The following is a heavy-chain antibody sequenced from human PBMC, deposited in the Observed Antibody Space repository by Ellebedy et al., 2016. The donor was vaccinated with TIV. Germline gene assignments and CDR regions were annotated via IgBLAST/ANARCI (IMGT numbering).Heavy chain of an antibody. D-gene: IGHD1-26*01. CDR3: ARTPSIVGATRWWGPFDY. CDR2: IDWDDDK. CDR1: GFSLSTSGMR. V-gene: IGHV2-70*04. Sequence: SGPTLVKPTQTLTLTCTFSGFSLSTSGMRVSWIRQPPGKALEWLARIDWDDDKFYSTSLKTRLTISKDTSKNQVVLTMTNMDPVDTATYYCARTPSIVGATRWWGPFDYWGQGTLVTVSS. J-gene: IGHJ4*02.